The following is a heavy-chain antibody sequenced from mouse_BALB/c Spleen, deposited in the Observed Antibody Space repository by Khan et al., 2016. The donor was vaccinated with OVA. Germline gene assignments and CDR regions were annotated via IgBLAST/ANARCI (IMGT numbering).Heavy chain of an antibody. V-gene: IGHV2-6-7*01. J-gene: IGHJ4*01. CDR2: IWGDGST. CDR1: GFSLTGYG. CDR3: ARDYYANCREAMDY. D-gene: IGHD2-1*01. Sequence: QVQLKESGPGLVAPSQSLSITCTVSGFSLTGYGVNWVRQPPGKGLEWLGMIWGDGSTDYNSALKSRLSITKDNSKSQVFLKMNSLQTDDTARYYCARDYYANCREAMDYWGQGNSVTVSA.